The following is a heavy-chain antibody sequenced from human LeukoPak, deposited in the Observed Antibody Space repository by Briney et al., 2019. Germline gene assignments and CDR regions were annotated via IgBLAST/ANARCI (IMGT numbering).Heavy chain of an antibody. V-gene: IGHV3-23*01. CDR1: GFTVSSNY. J-gene: IGHJ4*02. D-gene: IGHD1-26*01. CDR3: AKDRSYAVLRYFDY. Sequence: GGSLRLSCAASGFTVSSNYMSWVRQAPRKGLEWVSAISGSGGSTYYADSVKGRFTISRDNSKNTLYVQMNSLRAEDTAVYYCAKDRSYAVLRYFDYWGQGTLVTVSS. CDR2: ISGSGGST.